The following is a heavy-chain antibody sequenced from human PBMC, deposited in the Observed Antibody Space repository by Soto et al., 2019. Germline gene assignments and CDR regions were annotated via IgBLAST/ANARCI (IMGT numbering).Heavy chain of an antibody. CDR2: IKQDGSEK. D-gene: IGHD3-10*01. CDR1: GFTFSSYW. Sequence: EVQLVESGGGLIQPGGSLRLSCAASGFTFSSYWMSWVRQAPGKGLEWVANIKQDGSEKYYVDSVKGRFTISRDNAKNALYVQINSLRAEDTAVYYCASRDITMVRGVYYYYGMDVWGQGTTVTASS. CDR3: ASRDITMVRGVYYYYGMDV. J-gene: IGHJ6*02. V-gene: IGHV3-7*05.